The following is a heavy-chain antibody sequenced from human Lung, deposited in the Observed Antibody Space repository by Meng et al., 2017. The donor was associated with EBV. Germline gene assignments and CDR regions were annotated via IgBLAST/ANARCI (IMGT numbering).Heavy chain of an antibody. D-gene: IGHD6-19*01. J-gene: IGHJ4*02. Sequence: QLQQWGAGLLKPSETLSLTCAVYGGSFSCYYWSWIRQPPGKGLEWIGEINHSGSTNYNPSLKSRVTISVDTSKNQFSLKLSSVTAADTAVYYCARLRLVWMFDYWGQGALVTVSS. V-gene: IGHV4-34*01. CDR2: INHSGST. CDR1: GGSFSCYY. CDR3: ARLRLVWMFDY.